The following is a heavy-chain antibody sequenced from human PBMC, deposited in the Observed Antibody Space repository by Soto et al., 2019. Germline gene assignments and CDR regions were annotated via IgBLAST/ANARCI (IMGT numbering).Heavy chain of an antibody. CDR1: GGTFSSYT. J-gene: IGHJ2*01. CDR2: IIPILGIA. Sequence: SVKVSCKASGGTFSSYTISWVRQAPGQGLEWMGRIIPILGIANYAQKFQGRVTITADKSTSTAYMELSSLRSEDTAVYYCARGYYYGSGKRYWYFDLWGRGTLVTVSS. V-gene: IGHV1-69*02. D-gene: IGHD3-10*01. CDR3: ARGYYYGSGKRYWYFDL.